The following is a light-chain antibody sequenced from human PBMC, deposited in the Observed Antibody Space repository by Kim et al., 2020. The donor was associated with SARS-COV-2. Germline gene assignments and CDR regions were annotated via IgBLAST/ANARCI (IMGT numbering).Light chain of an antibody. CDR2: YDS. J-gene: IGLJ2*01. CDR3: QVLDNSRYHVI. CDR1: NIGSQT. Sequence: SYELTQPPSVSVAPGKTATITCGINNIGSQTVHWYQHKPGQAPVLVIHYDSDRPAGITERFSGSFSANLATLHIARVEAGDEADYYCQVLDNSRYHVIFGGGTQLTVL. V-gene: IGLV3-21*04.